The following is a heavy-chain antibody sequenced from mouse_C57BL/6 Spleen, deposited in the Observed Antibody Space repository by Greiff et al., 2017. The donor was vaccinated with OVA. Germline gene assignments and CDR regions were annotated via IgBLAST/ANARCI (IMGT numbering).Heavy chain of an antibody. D-gene: IGHD3-3*01. V-gene: IGHV1-82*01. Sequence: FQLQQSGPELVKPGASVKISCKASGYAFSSSWMNWVKQRPGKGLEWIGRIYPGDGDTNYNGKFKGKATLTADKSSSTAYMQLSSLTSEDSAVYFCARWGAEAMDYWGQGTSVTVSS. CDR2: IYPGDGDT. CDR3: ARWGAEAMDY. CDR1: GYAFSSSW. J-gene: IGHJ4*01.